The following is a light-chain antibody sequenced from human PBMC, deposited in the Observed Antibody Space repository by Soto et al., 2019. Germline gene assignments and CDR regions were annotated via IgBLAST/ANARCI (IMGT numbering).Light chain of an antibody. CDR2: GAS. CDR1: QSLPSRS. J-gene: IGKJ3*01. V-gene: IGKV3-20*01. Sequence: IVLTQSPGTLSLSPGDGATLSCTASQSLPSRSLAWYRQKPGQTPTLLIYGASSRPTGVPDRFSGSGSGTDLPLIISRLEPEDFAIYYCQQYGTSPFTFGPGTRVDI. CDR3: QQYGTSPFT.